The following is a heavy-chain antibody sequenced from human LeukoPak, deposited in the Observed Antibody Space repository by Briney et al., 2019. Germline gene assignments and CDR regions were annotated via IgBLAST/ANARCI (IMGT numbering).Heavy chain of an antibody. J-gene: IGHJ4*02. CDR3: AKLPFTVTTSYFDY. CDR1: GFTVSSNY. D-gene: IGHD4-17*01. Sequence: GGSLRLSCAASGFTVSSNYMSWVRQAPGKGLEWVSVIYSGGSTYYADSVKGRFTISRDNSKNTLYLQMNSLRAEDTAVYYCAKLPFTVTTSYFDYWGQGTLVTVSS. CDR2: IYSGGST. V-gene: IGHV3-66*04.